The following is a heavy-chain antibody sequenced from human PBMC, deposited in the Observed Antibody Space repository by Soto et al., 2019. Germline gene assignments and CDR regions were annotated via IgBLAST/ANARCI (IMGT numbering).Heavy chain of an antibody. D-gene: IGHD3-22*01. CDR2: IHPSGDT. CDR1: GYKFTTYF. J-gene: IGHJ1*01. V-gene: IGHV1-46*01. CDR3: AREATYYYDSSGYRSHFQH. Sequence: ASVKVSSKASGYKFTTYFIHWVRQAPGQGLEWMGMIHPSGDTGYAQKFRCRVTMTIDTSTTTAYMELSSLRSEDTAVYYCAREATYYYDSSGYRSHFQHWGQGTLVTVSS.